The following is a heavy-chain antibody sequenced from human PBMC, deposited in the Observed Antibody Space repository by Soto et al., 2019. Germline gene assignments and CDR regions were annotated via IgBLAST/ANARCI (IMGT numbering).Heavy chain of an antibody. D-gene: IGHD2-2*01. CDR3: ASPPIPYCSSTSCAIDY. CDR2: ISSSSSTI. J-gene: IGHJ4*02. V-gene: IGHV3-48*01. CDR1: GFTFSSYS. Sequence: GGSLRLSCAASGFTFSSYSMNWVRQAPGKGLEWVSYISSSSSTIYYADSVKGRFTISRDNAKNSLYLQMNSLRAEDTAVYYYASPPIPYCSSTSCAIDYWGQGTLVTVSS.